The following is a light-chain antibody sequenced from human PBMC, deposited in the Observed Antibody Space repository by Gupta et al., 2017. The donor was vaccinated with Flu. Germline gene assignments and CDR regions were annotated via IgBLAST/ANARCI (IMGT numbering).Light chain of an antibody. Sequence: IVLSQSTEVVTKPTVAAATVNCKSSQNLLSSSNNKDFLGWYQQKPGQPPKLLIYWASARKSGVPDRFSGSGSGTDFTLTISSLQAEDVAVYYCQQYYSAPITFGQGTRLEIK. J-gene: IGKJ5*01. V-gene: IGKV4-1*01. CDR3: QQYYSAPIT. CDR2: WAS. CDR1: QNLLSSSNNKDF.